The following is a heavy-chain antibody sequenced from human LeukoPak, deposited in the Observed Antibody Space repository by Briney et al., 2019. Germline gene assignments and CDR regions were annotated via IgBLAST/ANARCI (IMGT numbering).Heavy chain of an antibody. CDR3: ARDPALVAATPYYFDY. V-gene: IGHV3-21*01. J-gene: IGHJ4*02. CDR1: GFTLSSYS. Sequence: GGALRTSCAAPGFTLSSYSMNWGRQAPGKGLGWVSSINSSSSYIYYADSVKGRFTISRDNAKNSLYLQMNSLRAEDTAVYYCARDPALVAATPYYFDYWGQGTLVTVSS. CDR2: INSSSSYI. D-gene: IGHD2-15*01.